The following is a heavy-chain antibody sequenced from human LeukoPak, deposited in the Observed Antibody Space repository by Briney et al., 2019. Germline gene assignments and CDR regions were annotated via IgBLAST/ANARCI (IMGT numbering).Heavy chain of an antibody. CDR1: GYSFTTYA. V-gene: IGHV7-4-1*02. CDR3: ARAYQPLGGLSLPDY. D-gene: IGHD3-16*02. Sequence: ASVKVSCKASGYSFTTYAMNWLRQAPGQGLEWMGWINPNTGNPTYAPGFTGRFVFSLDTSVSTAYLQISGLKADDTAVYYCARAYQPLGGLSLPDYWGQGTLVSVSS. J-gene: IGHJ4*02. CDR2: INPNTGNP.